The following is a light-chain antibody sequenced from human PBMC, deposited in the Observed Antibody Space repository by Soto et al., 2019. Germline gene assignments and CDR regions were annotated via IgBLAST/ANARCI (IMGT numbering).Light chain of an antibody. J-gene: IGKJ2*01. CDR2: DAS. V-gene: IGKV3-11*01. Sequence: EIVLTQSPATLSLSPGERATLSCRASQSVSSYLAWYQQKPGQAPRLLIYDASNRATGIPARFSGRGSGTDLTLPLSSLEPEDFAVYYCQQRSNWPPYTFGQGTKLEIK. CDR3: QQRSNWPPYT. CDR1: QSVSSY.